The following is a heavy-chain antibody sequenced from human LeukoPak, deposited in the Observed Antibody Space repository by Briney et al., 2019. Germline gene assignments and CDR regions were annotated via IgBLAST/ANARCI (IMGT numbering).Heavy chain of an antibody. D-gene: IGHD3/OR15-3a*01. Sequence: GGSLRLSCAASGFTFSSYEMNWVRQAPGKGLEWVSYISDSGSTKYYADSVKGRFTISRDNAKNSVYLQMKSLRAEDTAVYYCARVTDWYYAFDIWGQGTMVTVSS. CDR1: GFTFSSYE. CDR2: ISDSGSTK. J-gene: IGHJ3*02. CDR3: ARVTDWYYAFDI. V-gene: IGHV3-48*03.